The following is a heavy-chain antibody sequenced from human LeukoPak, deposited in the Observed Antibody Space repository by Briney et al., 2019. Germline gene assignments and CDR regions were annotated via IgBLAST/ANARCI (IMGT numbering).Heavy chain of an antibody. CDR3: ASYFGDYAPGEDY. J-gene: IGHJ4*02. V-gene: IGHV3-7*03. CDR2: IKQDGSEK. Sequence: GGSLRLSCAASGFTFSSYWMSWVRQAPGEGLEWVANIKQDGSEKYYVDSVKGRFTISRDNAKNSLYLQMNSLRAEDTAVYYCASYFGDYAPGEDYWGQGTLVTVSS. D-gene: IGHD4-17*01. CDR1: GFTFSSYW.